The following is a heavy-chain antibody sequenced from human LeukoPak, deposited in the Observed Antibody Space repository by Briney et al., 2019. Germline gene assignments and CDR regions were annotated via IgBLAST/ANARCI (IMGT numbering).Heavy chain of an antibody. V-gene: IGHV3-30*04. CDR3: ARGLSSSRWYYN. D-gene: IGHD6-13*01. CDR1: GFTFSSYE. CDR2: ISYDGSNK. Sequence: PGGSLRLSCAASGFTFSSYEMNWVRQAPGKGLEWVAVISYDGSNKYYADSVKGRFTISRDNSKNTLYLQMNSLRAEDTAVYYCARGLSSSRWYYNWGQGTLVTVSS. J-gene: IGHJ4*02.